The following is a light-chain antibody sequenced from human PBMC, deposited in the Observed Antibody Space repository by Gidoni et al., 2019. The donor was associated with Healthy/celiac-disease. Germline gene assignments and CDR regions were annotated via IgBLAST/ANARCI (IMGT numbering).Light chain of an antibody. CDR2: DVT. V-gene: IGLV2-14*01. Sequence: QSARTQPASVSGCPGQSITISCTGTSSDVGGYNSVSWYQQHPGKDPKLMLYDVTNRPSGVSHRFSGSKSGNTASLPISGLQAEDEADYYCNSYPSSSTRVFGGGTKLTVL. CDR1: SSDVGGYNS. CDR3: NSYPSSSTRV. J-gene: IGLJ2*01.